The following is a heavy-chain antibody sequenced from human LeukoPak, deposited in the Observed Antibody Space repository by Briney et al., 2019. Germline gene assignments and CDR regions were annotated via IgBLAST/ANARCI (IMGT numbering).Heavy chain of an antibody. CDR2: IYYSGST. D-gene: IGHD3-3*01. Sequence: PGESLGLSCAASGFTFSSYTMNWVRQPPGKGLEWIGYIYYSGSTNYNPSLKSRVTISVDTSKNQFSLKLSSVTAADTAVYYCARGGFWSGYYYFDYWGQGTLVTVS. J-gene: IGHJ4*02. V-gene: IGHV4-59*01. CDR1: GFTFSSYT. CDR3: ARGGFWSGYYYFDY.